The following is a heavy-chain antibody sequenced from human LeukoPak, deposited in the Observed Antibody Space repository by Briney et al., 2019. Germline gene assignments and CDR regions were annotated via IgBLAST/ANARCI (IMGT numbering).Heavy chain of an antibody. CDR3: ARHDWIRQLEDNWFGP. CDR1: GASISSSDYY. CDR2: ISYSGTT. Sequence: SETLSLTCTVSGASISSSDYYWGWVRQPPGKGPEWIGTISYSGTTYYSPSLTSRVTISVDMSKNQFSLKLTSVTAADTAIYYCARHDWIRQLEDNWFGPWGQGTLVTVSS. J-gene: IGHJ5*02. V-gene: IGHV4-39*01. D-gene: IGHD6-13*01.